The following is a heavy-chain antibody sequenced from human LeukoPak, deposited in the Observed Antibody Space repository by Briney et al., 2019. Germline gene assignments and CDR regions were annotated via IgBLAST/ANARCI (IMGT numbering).Heavy chain of an antibody. V-gene: IGHV4-59*02. CDR2: VRSSGST. CDR1: GDSVRNYF. Sequence: SETLSLTYTVSGDSVRNYFWSWIRQPPRKGLEWMGYVRSSGSTNYNPSLKSRLSISVDTSENQFSLKVNSVTAADTAVYYCARIHAGHSDIFTGLPTRYFDFWGQGILVTVSS. D-gene: IGHD3-9*01. J-gene: IGHJ4*02. CDR3: ARIHAGHSDIFTGLPTRYFDF.